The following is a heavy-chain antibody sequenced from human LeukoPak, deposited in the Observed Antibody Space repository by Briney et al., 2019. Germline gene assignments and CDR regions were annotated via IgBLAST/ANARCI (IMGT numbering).Heavy chain of an antibody. CDR2: MGDFAGDI. D-gene: IGHD1-1*01. V-gene: IGHV3-21*01. CDR3: ARDPYTGSMFDL. CDR1: GFSFKSVS. Sequence: GGSLRLSCVGTGFSFKSVSLCWGREALGKGLEWVAFMGDFAGDIFYADSVKGRFNISRDDAKASFYLQMNSLRVDDTAVYFCARDPYTGSMFDLWGHGTLVAVSS. J-gene: IGHJ5*02.